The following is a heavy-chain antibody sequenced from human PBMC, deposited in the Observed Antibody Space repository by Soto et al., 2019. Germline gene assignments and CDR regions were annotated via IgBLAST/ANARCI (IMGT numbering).Heavy chain of an antibody. V-gene: IGHV3-64D*06. Sequence: PGGSLRLSCSASGFTFSSYAMHWVRQAPGKGLEYVSAISSNGGSTYYADSVKGRFTISRDNSKNTLYLQMSSLGAEDTAVYYCVKALRYFDWLPDFDYWGQGTLVTVSS. D-gene: IGHD3-9*01. CDR1: GFTFSSYA. CDR2: ISSNGGST. CDR3: VKALRYFDWLPDFDY. J-gene: IGHJ4*02.